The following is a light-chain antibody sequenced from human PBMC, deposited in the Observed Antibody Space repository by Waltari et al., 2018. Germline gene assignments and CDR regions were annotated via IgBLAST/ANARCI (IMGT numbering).Light chain of an antibody. CDR2: GAS. Sequence: VLLTQSPASLSVSPGDTVILSCRASQSVRTNLVWYQQKAGQAPRTLIYGASTRASGVPSRFSGSGSETDFTLIISSLQSEDAAVYFCQQYYVWPPITFGGGTNLEI. V-gene: IGKV3-15*01. CDR3: QQYYVWPPIT. CDR1: QSVRTN. J-gene: IGKJ4*01.